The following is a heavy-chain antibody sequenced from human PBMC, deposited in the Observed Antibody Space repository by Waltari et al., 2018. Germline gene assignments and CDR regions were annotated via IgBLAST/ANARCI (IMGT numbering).Heavy chain of an antibody. J-gene: IGHJ4*02. CDR2: MNPNSGNT. CDR3: AANAKQLSGSYFDY. CDR1: GYTFTSYD. V-gene: IGHV1-8*01. D-gene: IGHD6-13*01. Sequence: QVQLVQSGAEVKKPGASVKVSCKASGYTFTSYDINWVRQATGQGLEWMGWMNPNSGNTNYAQKFQERVTITRDMSTSTAYMELSSLRSEDTAVYYCAANAKQLSGSYFDYWGQGTLVTVSS.